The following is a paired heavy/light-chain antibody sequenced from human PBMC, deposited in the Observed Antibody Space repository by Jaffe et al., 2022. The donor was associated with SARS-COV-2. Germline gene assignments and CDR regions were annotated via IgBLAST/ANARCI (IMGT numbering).Light chain of an antibody. CDR3: QQSHTAPST. CDR1: QSLNNF. CDR2: AAS. J-gene: IGKJ5*01. Sequence: DIQMTQSPSSLSASVGDRVTITCRASQSLNNFLNWYQQKPGQAPKPLIYAASSLSSGVPSRFSGSGSGTDFILTINSLQPEDSATYWCQQSHTAPSTFGQGTRLEI. V-gene: IGKV1-39*01.
Heavy chain of an antibody. CDR2: INLASGGT. J-gene: IGHJ6*03. CDR1: AYTFTNYY. CDR3: ARGGALSSPSRLLQNPYYMDV. V-gene: IGHV1-46*04. Sequence: QVQLVQSGAEVKRPGASMEISCKASAYTFTNYYMNWVRQAPGQGLEWMGIINLASGGTSLPLNLQGRLTITRDTSTTTVYMELSRLTSEDTAVYYCARGGALSSPSRLLQNPYYMDVWGTGTTVIVSS. D-gene: IGHD2-2*01.